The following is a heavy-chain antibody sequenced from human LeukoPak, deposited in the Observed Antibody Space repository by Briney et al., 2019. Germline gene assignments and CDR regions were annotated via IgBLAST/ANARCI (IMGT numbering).Heavy chain of an antibody. CDR2: IHSNGGT. CDR1: GSSINNIY. D-gene: IGHD3-10*01. J-gene: IGHJ4*02. V-gene: IGHV4-59*08. Sequence: GSRSLTCSASGSSINNIYLSWFRQPPGRRLEWIAYIHSNGGTNYNPSLKSRITMLVDTSKNQFSLKLNSVTAADTAVYYCARHVSGIYGSRGDLDHWGPGTLVTVSS. CDR3: ARHVSGIYGSRGDLDH.